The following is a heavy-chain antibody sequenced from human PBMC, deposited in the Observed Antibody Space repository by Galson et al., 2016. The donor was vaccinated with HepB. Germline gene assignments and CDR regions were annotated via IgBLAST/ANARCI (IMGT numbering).Heavy chain of an antibody. J-gene: IGHJ3*02. CDR2: ISGYNGRT. Sequence: SVKVSCKASGYTFTTYGVSWVRQAPGQGLEWMGWISGYNGRTHYAQNLQGRVAMTTDTSTSTVYMDLRSLRSDDTAVYYCARDYYENSAYWHDVFDIWGQGTMVTVSS. CDR1: GYTFTTYG. V-gene: IGHV1-18*01. CDR3: ARDYYENSAYWHDVFDI. D-gene: IGHD3-22*01.